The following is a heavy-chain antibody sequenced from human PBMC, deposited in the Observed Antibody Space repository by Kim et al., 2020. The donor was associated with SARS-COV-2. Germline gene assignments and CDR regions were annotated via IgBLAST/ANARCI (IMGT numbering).Heavy chain of an antibody. Sequence: SPSFQSQVTISADRSISTAYLQWSSLKASDTAMYYCGRRAVAGASYHFDYWGQGTLVTVSS. J-gene: IGHJ4*02. V-gene: IGHV5-51*01. D-gene: IGHD6-19*01. CDR3: GRRAVAGASYHFDY.